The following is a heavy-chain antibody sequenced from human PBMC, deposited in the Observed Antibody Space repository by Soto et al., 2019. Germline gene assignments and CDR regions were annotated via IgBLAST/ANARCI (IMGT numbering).Heavy chain of an antibody. CDR3: EIWFWELWAEKKDYYYYHGMHV. CDR1: GYTFTDYY. J-gene: IGHJ6*02. CDR2: INPNNGDT. Sequence: ASVKVSCKASGYTFTDYYIHWVRQAPGQGLEWMGWINPNNGDTNDVEKFQGRVTMTRDTSISTAYMELSRLRSDDTAVYYCEIWFWELWAEKKDYYYYHGMHVWGQGTTVTVSS. V-gene: IGHV1-2*02. D-gene: IGHD3-10*01.